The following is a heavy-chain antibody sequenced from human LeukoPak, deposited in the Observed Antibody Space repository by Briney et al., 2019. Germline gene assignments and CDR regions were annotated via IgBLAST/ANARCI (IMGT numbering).Heavy chain of an antibody. CDR3: ARGGTPGYSSGRIDY. CDR1: GFTVSSNY. D-gene: IGHD6-19*01. J-gene: IGHJ4*02. Sequence: GGSLRLSCVASGFTVSSNYMSWVRQTPGKGLEWVSVIYSAGNTYYADSVKGRFTISRHNSENTLYLHMNSLRVEDTAVYFCARGGTPGYSSGRIDYWGQGTLVTVSS. V-gene: IGHV3-53*04. CDR2: IYSAGNT.